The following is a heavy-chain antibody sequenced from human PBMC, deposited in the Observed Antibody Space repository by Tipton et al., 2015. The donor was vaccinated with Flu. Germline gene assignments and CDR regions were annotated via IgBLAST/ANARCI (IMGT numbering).Heavy chain of an antibody. J-gene: IGHJ4*02. CDR2: IHRSGST. V-gene: IGHV4-38-2*01. CDR1: GDSIRNDYF. Sequence: TLSLTCVVSGDSIRNDYFWGWIRQPPGKGLEWIATIHRSGSTYYNPSLKSRLTISVDTSQNQFSLRLSSVTAADTAVYYCARHTGDSVRGVIDYWGQGTLVTVSS. CDR3: ARHTGDSVRGVIDY. D-gene: IGHD3-10*02.